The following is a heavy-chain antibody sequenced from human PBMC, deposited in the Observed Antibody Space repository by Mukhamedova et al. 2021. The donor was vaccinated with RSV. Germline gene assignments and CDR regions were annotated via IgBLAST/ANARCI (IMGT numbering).Heavy chain of an antibody. CDR3: ARGIDGMDV. Sequence: GNGLEWVSSIRSIIRYISYADSVNVLFPISRDNAKNSLYLQMNSLRAEDTAVYYCARGIDGMDVWGQGTTVTVSS. D-gene: IGHD2/OR15-2a*01. CDR2: IRSIIRYI. J-gene: IGHJ6*02. V-gene: IGHV3-21*01.